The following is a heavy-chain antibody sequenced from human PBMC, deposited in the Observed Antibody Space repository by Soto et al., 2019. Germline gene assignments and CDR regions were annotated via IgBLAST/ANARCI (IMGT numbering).Heavy chain of an antibody. CDR2: IKLNSGSI. D-gene: IGHD6-13*01. J-gene: IGHJ1*01. CDR1: GFTFDDYA. CDR3: VKDESINWYSGHFRH. V-gene: IGHV3-9*01. Sequence: GGSLRLSCGASGFTFDDYAMHWVRRVPGKGLEWVSGIKLNSGSIGYGDSVKGRFAISRDNAKNSLHLQMNSLSAEDTAFYYCVKDESINWYSGHFRHWGQGTLVTSPQ.